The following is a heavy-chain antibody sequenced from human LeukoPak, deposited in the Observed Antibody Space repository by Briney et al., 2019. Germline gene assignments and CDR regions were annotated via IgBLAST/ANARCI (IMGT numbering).Heavy chain of an antibody. V-gene: IGHV1-2*02. CDR3: ARNMGRYSGYDYDY. CDR2: IHPNTGAT. Sequence: ASVKVSCKTSGYTFTDYYRHWVRQAPGQGLEWVGWIHPNTGATHHAQKFQGRLTMTRDTSISTVYVELTRLRSDDTAVYYCARNMGRYSGYDYDYWGQGTLVTASS. J-gene: IGHJ4*02. D-gene: IGHD5-12*01. CDR1: GYTFTDYY.